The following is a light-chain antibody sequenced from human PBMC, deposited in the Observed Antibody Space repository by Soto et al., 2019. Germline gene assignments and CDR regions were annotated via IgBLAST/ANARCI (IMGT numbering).Light chain of an antibody. CDR3: QQGYSRPRT. J-gene: IGKJ1*01. V-gene: IGKV1-12*01. Sequence: DIQMTQSPSSVSASVGDRVTITCRASQDISTYLAWYQQKPGKAPRLLIFAASSLQSGVPFRFSGSGSGTDFTLTISSLQPEDFATYFCQQGYSRPRTFGQGTKVDIK. CDR1: QDISTY. CDR2: AAS.